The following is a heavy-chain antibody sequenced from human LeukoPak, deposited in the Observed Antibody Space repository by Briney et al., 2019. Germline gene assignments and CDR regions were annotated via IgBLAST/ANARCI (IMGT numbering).Heavy chain of an antibody. CDR3: ARRSGSFLFDY. D-gene: IGHD1-26*01. J-gene: IGHJ4*02. V-gene: IGHV1-8*03. CDR2: MNPNSGNT. Sequence: ASVKVSCKASGYTFSSYDINWVRQATGQGLEWMGWMNPNSGNTGYAQKFQGRVTITRNTSISTAYMELSSLRSEDTAVYYCARRSGSFLFDYWGQGTLVTVSS. CDR1: GYTFSSYD.